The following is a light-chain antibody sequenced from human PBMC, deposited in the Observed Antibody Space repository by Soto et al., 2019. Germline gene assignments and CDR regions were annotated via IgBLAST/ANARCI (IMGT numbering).Light chain of an antibody. V-gene: IGLV2-14*01. CDR3: SSYTTSSTLV. CDR1: SSDVGAYNY. J-gene: IGLJ2*01. CDR2: DVS. Sequence: QSALTQPASVSGSPGQSIAISCIGTSSDVGAYNYVSWYQQYPGKAPRLLIYDVSGRPSGVSNRFSGSKSANTASLTISGLQPEDEADYYCSSYTTSSTLVFGGGTQLTVL.